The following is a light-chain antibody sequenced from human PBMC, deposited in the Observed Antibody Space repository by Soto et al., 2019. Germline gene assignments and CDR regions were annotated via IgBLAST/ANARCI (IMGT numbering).Light chain of an antibody. CDR2: AAS. CDR3: QQLNSYPLT. CDR1: QGISSY. J-gene: IGKJ4*01. V-gene: IGKV1-9*01. Sequence: DLQLTQSPSFLSASVGDRVTITCRASQGISSYLAWYQQKPGKAPKLLIYAASTLQSGVPSRFSGSGSGTEFTLTISSLQPEDFATYYCQQLNSYPLTFGGGTKVDI.